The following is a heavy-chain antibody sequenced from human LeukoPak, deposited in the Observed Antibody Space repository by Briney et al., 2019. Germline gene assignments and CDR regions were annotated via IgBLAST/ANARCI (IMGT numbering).Heavy chain of an antibody. CDR1: GFTVSSNY. J-gene: IGHJ3*02. CDR3: AKDLLRGYSYGLDAFDI. CDR2: TYSNGRT. Sequence: GGSLRLSCAASGFTVSSNYMSWVRQAPGKGLEWVSVTYSNGRTYYADSVKGRFTISRDISKNTLYLQMNSLRAEDTAVYYCAKDLLRGYSYGLDAFDIWGQGTMVTVSS. D-gene: IGHD5-18*01. V-gene: IGHV3-66*03.